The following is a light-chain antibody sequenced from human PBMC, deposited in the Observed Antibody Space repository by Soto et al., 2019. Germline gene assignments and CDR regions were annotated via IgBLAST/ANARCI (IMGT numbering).Light chain of an antibody. V-gene: IGLV2-14*01. Sequence: QSALTQPASVSGSPGQSITISCTGTSSDVGGYNYVSWYQQQPGKAPELMIYEVSNRPSGVSNRFSGSKSGNTASLTISGLQDEDDADYYSSYYTSSSASYVFGTGTKLTVL. CDR3: SYYTSSSASYV. J-gene: IGLJ1*01. CDR1: SSDVGGYNY. CDR2: EVS.